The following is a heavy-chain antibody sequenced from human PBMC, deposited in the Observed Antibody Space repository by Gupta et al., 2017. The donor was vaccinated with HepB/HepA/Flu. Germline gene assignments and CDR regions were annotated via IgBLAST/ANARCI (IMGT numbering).Heavy chain of an antibody. CDR1: GFPFSSYS. Sequence: EVQLVESGGGLVKPGGSLRLSCAASGFPFSSYSMNWDRQAPGKGLEWVSSISSSSSYIYYADSVKGRFTISRDNAKNSLYLQMNSLRAEDTAVYYCARDITIFGVVAFDYWGQGTLVTVSS. V-gene: IGHV3-21*01. CDR3: ARDITIFGVVAFDY. D-gene: IGHD3-3*01. CDR2: ISSSSSYI. J-gene: IGHJ4*02.